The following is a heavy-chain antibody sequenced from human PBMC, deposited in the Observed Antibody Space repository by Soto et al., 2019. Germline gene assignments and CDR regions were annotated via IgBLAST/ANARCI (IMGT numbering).Heavy chain of an antibody. J-gene: IGHJ6*02. Sequence: GESLKISCEGSGYNFAAYWIGWVRQMPGKGLEWMGFIYPGDSNTKYSPSFQGQVTISADKSITTAYLQWSSLKASDTAMYYCARRQYTNYYGLDVWGQGTMVTVSS. D-gene: IGHD2-2*02. CDR2: IYPGDSNT. CDR1: GYNFAAYW. V-gene: IGHV5-51*01. CDR3: ARRQYTNYYGLDV.